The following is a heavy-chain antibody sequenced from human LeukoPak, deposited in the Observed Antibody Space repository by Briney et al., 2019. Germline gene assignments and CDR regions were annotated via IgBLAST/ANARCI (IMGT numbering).Heavy chain of an antibody. D-gene: IGHD3-3*01. CDR3: ARDLRFLEWLLGTENWFDP. V-gene: IGHV1-2*02. Sequence: GASVKVSCKTSGYTFTVYYMHWVRQAPGQGLEWMGWINPNSGGTNYAQKFQGRVTMTRDTSISTAYMELSRLRSDDTAVYYCARDLRFLEWLLGTENWFDPWGQGTLVTVSS. CDR1: GYTFTVYY. J-gene: IGHJ5*02. CDR2: INPNSGGT.